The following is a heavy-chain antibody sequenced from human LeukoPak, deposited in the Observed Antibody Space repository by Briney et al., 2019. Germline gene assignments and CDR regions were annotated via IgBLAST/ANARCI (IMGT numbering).Heavy chain of an antibody. CDR2: IYYSGST. CDR1: GGSFSGYY. D-gene: IGHD6-19*01. CDR3: ARDTGYSSGWYVTYFDY. V-gene: IGHV4-34*01. J-gene: IGHJ4*02. Sequence: PSETLSLTCAVYGGSFSGYYWGWIRQPPGKGLEWIGSIYYSGSTYYNPSLKSRVAISVDTSKNQLSLKLSSVTAADTAVYYCARDTGYSSGWYVTYFDYWGQGTLVTVSS.